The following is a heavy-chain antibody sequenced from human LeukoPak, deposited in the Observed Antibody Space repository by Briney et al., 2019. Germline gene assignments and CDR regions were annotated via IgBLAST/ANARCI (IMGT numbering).Heavy chain of an antibody. Sequence: SETLSLTCTVSGGSISSYYWSWIRQPPGKGLEWIGYIYYSGSTNYNPSLKSRVTISVDASKNQFSLKLSSVTAADTAVYYCARAEGWFGEALGNWFDPWGQGTLVTVSS. CDR3: ARAEGWFGEALGNWFDP. V-gene: IGHV4-59*12. D-gene: IGHD3-10*01. J-gene: IGHJ5*02. CDR2: IYYSGST. CDR1: GGSISSYY.